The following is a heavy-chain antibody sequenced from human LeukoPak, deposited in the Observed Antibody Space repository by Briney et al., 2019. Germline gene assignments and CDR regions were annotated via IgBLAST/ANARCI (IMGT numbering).Heavy chain of an antibody. CDR2: IRNDGTIK. J-gene: IGHJ4*02. Sequence: GGSLRLSCAASGFTFKTYGIHWVRQAPGKGLEWVAFIRNDGTIKYYADSVKGRFTISRDNSKSTLYLQMNSLRAEDTAVYYCAKTGSSSWGYFDYWGQGTLVTVSS. CDR1: GFTFKTYG. D-gene: IGHD6-13*01. CDR3: AKTGSSSWGYFDY. V-gene: IGHV3-30*02.